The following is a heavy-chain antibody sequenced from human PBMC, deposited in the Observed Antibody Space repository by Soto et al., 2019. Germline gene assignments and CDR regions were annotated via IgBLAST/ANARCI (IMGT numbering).Heavy chain of an antibody. CDR1: AFTFGDFA. J-gene: IGHJ4*02. CDR3: ARVPTGRTWPVYFDW. Sequence: VKLVESGGGLVQPGRSLRLSCTASAFTFGDFAMHWVRQVPGKGLEWVSGINWNGNYIGYADSVEGRFTVSRDNAKNSLYLQMNSLRPEDKALYFCARVPTGRTWPVYFDWWGRGTLVTVSS. V-gene: IGHV3-9*01. CDR2: INWNGNYI.